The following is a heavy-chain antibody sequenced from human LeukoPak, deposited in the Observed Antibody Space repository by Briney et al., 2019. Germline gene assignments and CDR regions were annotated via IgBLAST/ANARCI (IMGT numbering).Heavy chain of an antibody. J-gene: IGHJ3*02. V-gene: IGHV4-59*01. Sequence: SETLFLACTVSGGSISSYYWSWIRQPPGKGLEWIGYIYYSGSTNYNPSLRSRVTISVDTSKNQFSLKLSSVTAADTAVYYCEREADSSGYTHAFDIWGQGTMVTVSS. D-gene: IGHD3-22*01. CDR3: EREADSSGYTHAFDI. CDR1: GGSISSYY. CDR2: IYYSGST.